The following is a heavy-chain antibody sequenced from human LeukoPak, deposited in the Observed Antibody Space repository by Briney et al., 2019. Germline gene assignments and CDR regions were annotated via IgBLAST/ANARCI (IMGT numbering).Heavy chain of an antibody. V-gene: IGHV4-39*01. J-gene: IGHJ4*02. CDR2: IYYSGST. CDR3: ARQAIVYFDY. D-gene: IGHD1-26*01. CDR1: GGSISSSYY. Sequence: SETLSLTCTVSGGSISSSYYWGWIRQPPGKGLEWIGSIYYSGSTYYNPSLKSRVTISVDTSKNQFSLKLSSVTAADTAVYYCARQAIVYFDYWGQGTLVTVSS.